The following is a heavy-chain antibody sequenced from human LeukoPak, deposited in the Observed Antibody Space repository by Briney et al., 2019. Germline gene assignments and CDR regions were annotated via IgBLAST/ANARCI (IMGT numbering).Heavy chain of an antibody. Sequence: SETLSLTCAVYGESFSGYYWSWIRQPPGKGLEWIGEINHSGSTNYNPSLKSRVTISVDTSKNQFSLKLSSVTAADTAVYYCARRTYDFWSGYYTWGPQGQYYFDYWGQGTLVTVSS. J-gene: IGHJ4*02. V-gene: IGHV4-34*01. CDR3: ARRTYDFWSGYYTWGPQGQYYFDY. CDR2: INHSGST. CDR1: GESFSGYY. D-gene: IGHD3-3*01.